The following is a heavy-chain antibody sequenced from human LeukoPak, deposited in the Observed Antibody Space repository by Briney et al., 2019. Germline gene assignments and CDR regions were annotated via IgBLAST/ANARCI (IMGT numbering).Heavy chain of an antibody. Sequence: GRSLRLSCAASGFTFSSYGMHWVRQAPGKGLEWVAVIWYDGSNKYYADSVRGRFTISRDNSKNTLYLQMNSLRAEDTAVYYCARDLSSYGYYGWFDPWGQGTLVTVSS. CDR3: ARDLSSYGYYGWFDP. J-gene: IGHJ5*02. CDR2: IWYDGSNK. D-gene: IGHD5-18*01. CDR1: GFTFSSYG. V-gene: IGHV3-33*08.